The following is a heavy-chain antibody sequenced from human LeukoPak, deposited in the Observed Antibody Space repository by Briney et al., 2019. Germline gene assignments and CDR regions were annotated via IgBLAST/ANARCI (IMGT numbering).Heavy chain of an antibody. J-gene: IGHJ4*02. V-gene: IGHV3-7*01. CDR1: GFTFSSYW. CDR3: ARSYYDILTGYYGTYFDY. D-gene: IGHD3-9*01. CDR2: IKQDGSEK. Sequence: GGSLRLSCAASGFTFSSYWMSWVRQAPGKGLEWVANIKQDGSEKYYVDSVKGRFTISRDNAKNSLYLQMNSLRAEDTAVYYCARSYYDILTGYYGTYFDYWGQGPRSPSPQ.